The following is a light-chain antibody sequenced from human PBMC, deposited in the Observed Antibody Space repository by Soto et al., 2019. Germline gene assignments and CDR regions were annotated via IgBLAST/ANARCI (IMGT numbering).Light chain of an antibody. CDR1: SSDVGGYNY. CDR2: DVS. J-gene: IGLJ2*01. CDR3: SSYTSSSTPVV. V-gene: IGLV2-14*01. Sequence: QSALTQPXSVSGSPGQSITISCTGTSSDVGGYNYVSWYQQHPGKAPKLMIYDVSNRPSGVSNRFSGSKSGNXXXXXISGLQXEDEADYYCSSYTSSSTPVVFGGGTXXTVL.